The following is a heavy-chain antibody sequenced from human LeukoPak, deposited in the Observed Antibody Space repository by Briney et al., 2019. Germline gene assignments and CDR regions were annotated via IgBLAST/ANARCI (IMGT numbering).Heavy chain of an antibody. CDR1: GYSISSGYY. CDR2: IYHSGST. J-gene: IGHJ4*02. V-gene: IGHV4-38-2*02. CDR3: ARGRWFGELSPPVGEYYFDY. Sequence: SETLSLTCTVSGYSISSGYYWGWIRQPPGKGLEWIGSIYHSGSTYYNPSLKSRVTISVDTSKNQFSLKLSSVTAADTAVYYCARGRWFGELSPPVGEYYFDYWGQGTLVTVSS. D-gene: IGHD3-10*01.